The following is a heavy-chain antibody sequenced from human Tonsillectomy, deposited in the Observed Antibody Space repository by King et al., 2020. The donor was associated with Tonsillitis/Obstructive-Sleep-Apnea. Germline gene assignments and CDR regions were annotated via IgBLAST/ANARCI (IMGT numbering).Heavy chain of an antibody. Sequence: VQLVESGGGLVQPGGSLRLSCAASGFTFSSYWMSWVRQAPGKGLEWVANIKQDGSEKYYVDSVKGRFTISRDNAKNSLYLQMNSLRAEDTAVYYCARGPSTIIGVAAPFFDYWGQGTLVTVSS. CDR2: IKQDGSEK. CDR1: GFTFSSYW. V-gene: IGHV3-7*01. CDR3: ARGPSTIIGVAAPFFDY. D-gene: IGHD3-3*01. J-gene: IGHJ4*02.